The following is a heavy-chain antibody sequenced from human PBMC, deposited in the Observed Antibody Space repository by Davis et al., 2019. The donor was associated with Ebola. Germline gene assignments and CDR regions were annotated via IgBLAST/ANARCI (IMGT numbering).Heavy chain of an antibody. CDR1: GFTFSSYW. V-gene: IGHV3-74*01. D-gene: IGHD2-2*01. CDR2: INSDGSST. Sequence: HTGGSLRLSCAASGFTFSSYWMHWVRQAPGKGLVWVSRINSDGSSTSYADSVKGRFTISRDNSKNTLYLQMGSLRAEDMAVYYCARFVVVPAADYGMDVWGQGTTVTVSS. CDR3: ARFVVVPAADYGMDV. J-gene: IGHJ6*02.